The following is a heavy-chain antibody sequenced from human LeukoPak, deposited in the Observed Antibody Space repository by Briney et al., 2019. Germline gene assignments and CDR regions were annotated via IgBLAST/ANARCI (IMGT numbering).Heavy chain of an antibody. V-gene: IGHV3-49*04. CDR2: IRSNLYGGTP. CDR3: TRDQTPYY. CDR1: GFTFSSYG. Sequence: PGGSLRLSCAASGFTFSSYGMHWVRQAPGKGLEWVGFIRSNLYGGTPEYAASVKGRFTISRDDSNSIAYLEMDSLKTDDTAVYYCTRDQTPYYWGQGTLVTVSS. J-gene: IGHJ4*02.